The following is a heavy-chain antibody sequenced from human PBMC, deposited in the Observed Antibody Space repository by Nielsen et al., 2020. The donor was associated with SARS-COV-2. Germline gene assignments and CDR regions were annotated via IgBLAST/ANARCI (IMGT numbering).Heavy chain of an antibody. Sequence: RQAPGKGLEWIGCIFYTGDTSYNTSLKSRITISSDASKNQFSLNLSSVTATDTAVYYCARGYGGRSRTMVRGVRVENWFDPWGQGTLVTVSS. J-gene: IGHJ5*02. CDR3: ARGYGGRSRTMVRGVRVENWFDP. D-gene: IGHD3-10*01. CDR2: IFYTGDT. V-gene: IGHV4-30-4*01.